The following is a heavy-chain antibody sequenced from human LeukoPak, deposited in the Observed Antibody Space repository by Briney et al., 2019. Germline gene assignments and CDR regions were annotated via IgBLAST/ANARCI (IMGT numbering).Heavy chain of an antibody. V-gene: IGHV3-21*01. CDR2: ISRGGSAI. CDR1: GFTLSSYN. J-gene: IGHJ4*02. Sequence: GESLRLSCAASGFTLSSYNMNWVRQAPEKGLEWVSSISRGGSAIYYADSVKGRFTISRDNAQNSLYLQMNSLRVEDTAIYYCARAGGTSWADYWGQGTLVTVSS. D-gene: IGHD6-13*01. CDR3: ARAGGTSWADY.